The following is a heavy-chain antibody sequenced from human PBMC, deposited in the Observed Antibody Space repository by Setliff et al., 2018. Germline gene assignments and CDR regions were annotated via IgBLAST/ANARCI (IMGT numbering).Heavy chain of an antibody. Sequence: GGSLRLSCAASGVTVSDAWMGWVRQAPGKGLEWVSYISSSGSTIYYADSVKGRFTISRDNAKNSLYLQMNSLRAEDTAVYYCTRTCSGSGCYAGLESWGQGTPVTVSS. CDR2: ISSSGSTI. D-gene: IGHD2-15*01. J-gene: IGHJ5*02. CDR1: GVTVSDAW. CDR3: TRTCSGSGCYAGLES. V-gene: IGHV3-11*04.